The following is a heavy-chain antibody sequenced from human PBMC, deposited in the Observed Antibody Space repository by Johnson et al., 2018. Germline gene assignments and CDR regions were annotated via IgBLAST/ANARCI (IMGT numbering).Heavy chain of an antibody. CDR3: AGGVNKIG. V-gene: IGHV1-8*01. D-gene: IGHD2/OR15-2a*01. CDR2: MNPISGKA. J-gene: IGHJ4*02. Sequence: QVQLVQSGAEVKKTGASVKVSCKASGYTFTSYDINWVRQATGQGLEWMGWMNPISGKAGYVQKFQGRVSMTRNTSLNTAYMELRSLRSEDTAVYYCAGGVNKIGWGTGTQVTVSS. CDR1: GYTFTSYD.